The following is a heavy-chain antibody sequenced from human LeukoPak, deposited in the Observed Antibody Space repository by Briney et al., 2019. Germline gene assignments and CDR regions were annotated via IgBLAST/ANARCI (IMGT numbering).Heavy chain of an antibody. J-gene: IGHJ4*02. Sequence: GGTLRLSCAASGFTFSSYGMSWVRQAPGKGLEWVSAISGSGGSTYYADSVKGRFTISRDNSKNTLYLQMNSLRAEDTAVYYCAKGRSGATARYYFDYWGQGTLVTVSS. V-gene: IGHV3-23*01. CDR3: AKGRSGATARYYFDY. D-gene: IGHD1-26*01. CDR2: ISGSGGST. CDR1: GFTFSSYG.